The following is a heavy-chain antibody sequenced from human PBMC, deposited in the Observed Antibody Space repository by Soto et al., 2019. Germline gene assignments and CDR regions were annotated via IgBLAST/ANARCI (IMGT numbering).Heavy chain of an antibody. D-gene: IGHD2-15*01. J-gene: IGHJ5*02. CDR2: IIPVLGAP. CDR1: GDIFNRYT. V-gene: IGHV1-69*08. CDR3: ARAEGGGGSWHAS. Sequence: QVQLVQSGAEVKKPGSSVRVACRASGDIFNRYTITWVRQVPGQGLQWMGRIIPVLGAPNYAQRFRGRVTXXXXXXXXXXXXXXXXXTXEXXXXXXXARAEGGGGSWHASWGQGTLVTVSS.